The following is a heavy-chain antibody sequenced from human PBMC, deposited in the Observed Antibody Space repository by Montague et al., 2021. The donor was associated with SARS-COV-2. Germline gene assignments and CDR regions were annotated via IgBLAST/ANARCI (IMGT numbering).Heavy chain of an antibody. V-gene: IGHV4-59*08. CDR1: GGSIGSYY. D-gene: IGHD1-1*01. CDR3: ARHPTVYPNWFDS. CDR2: ISYSGTT. J-gene: IGHJ5*01. Sequence: SETLSLTCSVSGGSIGSYYWSWLRQPPGKGLEWIATISYSGTTYYSPSLQSRATLSMDMSTNQFSLRLTSVTAADTAVYFCARHPTVYPNWFDSWGQGTSVIVSS.